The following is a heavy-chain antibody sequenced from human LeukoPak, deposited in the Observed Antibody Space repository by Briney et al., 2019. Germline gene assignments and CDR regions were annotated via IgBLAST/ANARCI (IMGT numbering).Heavy chain of an antibody. Sequence: PGGSLRLSCAASGFTFSSYSMNWVRQAPGKGLEWVSSISSSSSYIYYADSVKGRFTISRDNAKNSLYLQMNSLRAGDTAVYYCARDRIVGVKGHAFDIWGQGTMVTVSS. J-gene: IGHJ3*02. CDR3: ARDRIVGVKGHAFDI. CDR2: ISSSSSYI. D-gene: IGHD1-26*01. CDR1: GFTFSSYS. V-gene: IGHV3-21*01.